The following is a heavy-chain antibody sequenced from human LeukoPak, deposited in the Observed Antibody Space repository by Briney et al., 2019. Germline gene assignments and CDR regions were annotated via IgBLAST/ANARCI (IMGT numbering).Heavy chain of an antibody. D-gene: IGHD3-3*01. J-gene: IGHJ6*02. Sequence: ASVKVSCKASGYTFTSYDINWVRQATGQGLEWMGWMNPNSGNTGYAQKFQGRVTMTRDTSISTAYMELSRLRSDDTAVYYCARGGPTYYDFWSGYRPGGYYGMDVWGQGTTVTVSS. CDR3: ARGGPTYYDFWSGYRPGGYYGMDV. V-gene: IGHV1-8*01. CDR1: GYTFTSYD. CDR2: MNPNSGNT.